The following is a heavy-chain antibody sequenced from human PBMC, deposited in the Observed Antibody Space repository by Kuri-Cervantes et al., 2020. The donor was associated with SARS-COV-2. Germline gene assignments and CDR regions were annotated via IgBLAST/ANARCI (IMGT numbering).Heavy chain of an antibody. Sequence: GESLKIPCAASGFTFSSYGMHWVRQAPGKGLEWVAVISYDGSNKYYADSVKGRFTISRDNSKNTLYLQMNSLRAEDTAVYYCAKDKGWLRQTAGLDYWGQGTLVTVSS. CDR3: AKDKGWLRQTAGLDY. V-gene: IGHV3-30*18. CDR1: GFTFSSYG. J-gene: IGHJ4*02. CDR2: ISYDGSNK. D-gene: IGHD5-12*01.